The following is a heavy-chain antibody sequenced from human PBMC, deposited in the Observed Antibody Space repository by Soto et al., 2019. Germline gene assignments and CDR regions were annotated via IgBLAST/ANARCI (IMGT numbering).Heavy chain of an antibody. Sequence: SVKVSCKASGGTFNNYAISWVLQAPGQGLEWMGGIIPLFGTANYAQKFQGRVTITADESTSTAYMGLRSLRSEDTAVYYCARGVHYDSSGYYYFYWGQGTLVTVSS. CDR2: IIPLFGTA. CDR1: GGTFNNYA. D-gene: IGHD3-22*01. J-gene: IGHJ4*02. V-gene: IGHV1-69*13. CDR3: ARGVHYDSSGYYYFY.